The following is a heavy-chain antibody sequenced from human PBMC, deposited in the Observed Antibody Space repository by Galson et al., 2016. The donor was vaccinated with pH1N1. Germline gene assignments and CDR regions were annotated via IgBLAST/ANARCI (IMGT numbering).Heavy chain of an antibody. D-gene: IGHD3-3*01. CDR2: ISGPSSGTI. CDR1: DSSFSAYS. V-gene: IGHV3-48*02. J-gene: IGHJ6*03. CDR3: ARAIQFLDPWYMDV. Sequence: SLRLSCAASDSSFSAYSMNWVRQAPGKGLQWLAYISGPSSGTIYYAESVRGRFTISRDNAKNSLFLHMNSLRDEDTAIYFCARAIQFLDPWYMDVWGKGTTVIVSS.